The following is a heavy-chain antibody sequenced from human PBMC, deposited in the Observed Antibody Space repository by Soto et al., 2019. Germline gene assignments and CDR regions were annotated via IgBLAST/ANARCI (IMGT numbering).Heavy chain of an antibody. CDR3: ARLDTNGWS. Sequence: PGESLKISCRGSGYNFARYWIGWVRQMPGKGLEWMGDIYPSDSETRYSPSFQGQVTISADRSISTAYLQWSSLKASDSAMYFCARLDTNGWSWGQGTLVTV. J-gene: IGHJ5*02. V-gene: IGHV5-51*01. D-gene: IGHD2-8*01. CDR2: IYPSDSET. CDR1: GYNFARYW.